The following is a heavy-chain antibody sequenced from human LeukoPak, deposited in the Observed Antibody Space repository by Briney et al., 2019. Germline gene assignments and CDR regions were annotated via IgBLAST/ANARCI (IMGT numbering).Heavy chain of an antibody. J-gene: IGHJ5*02. Sequence: SVKVSCKASGGTFSSYAISWVRQAPGQGLEWMGGIIPIFGTANYAQKFQGRVTITTDESTSTAYMELSSLRSEDTAVYYCARGVAGYCSSTSCRRPFFDPWGQGTLVTVSS. CDR1: GGTFSSYA. CDR3: ARGVAGYCSSTSCRRPFFDP. CDR2: IIPIFGTA. D-gene: IGHD2-2*01. V-gene: IGHV1-69*05.